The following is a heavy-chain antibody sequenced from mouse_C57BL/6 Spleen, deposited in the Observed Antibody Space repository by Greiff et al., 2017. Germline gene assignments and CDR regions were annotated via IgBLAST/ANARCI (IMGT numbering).Heavy chain of an antibody. CDR2: FYPGSGSI. CDR3: ARHEKTTVVPYYFDY. Sequence: QVQLQQSGAELVNPGASVKLSCKASGYTFTEYTIHWVKQRSGQGLEWIGWFYPGSGSIKYNENFKDKATLTADKSSSTVYMELSRVTSEDSAVYFCARHEKTTVVPYYFDYWGQGTTLTVSS. J-gene: IGHJ2*01. CDR1: GYTFTEYT. D-gene: IGHD1-1*01. V-gene: IGHV1-62-2*01.